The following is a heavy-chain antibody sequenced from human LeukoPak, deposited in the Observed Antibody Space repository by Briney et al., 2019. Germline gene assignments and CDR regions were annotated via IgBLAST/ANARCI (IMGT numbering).Heavy chain of an antibody. CDR3: ARASSSWYWFDP. V-gene: IGHV3-11*04. CDR2: ISSSGSTT. CDR1: GFTFSDCY. Sequence: GGSLRLSCAASGFTFSDCYMSWIRQAPGKGLEWVSYISSSGSTTYYADSVKGRFTISRDNAKNSLYLQMNSLRAEDTAVYYCARASSSWYWFDPWGQGTLVTVSS. D-gene: IGHD6-13*01. J-gene: IGHJ5*02.